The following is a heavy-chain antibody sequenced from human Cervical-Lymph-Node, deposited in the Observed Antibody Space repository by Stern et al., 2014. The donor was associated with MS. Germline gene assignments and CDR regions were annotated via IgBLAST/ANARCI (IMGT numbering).Heavy chain of an antibody. CDR3: AKHRAGYKTDNDY. V-gene: IGHV3-23*04. Sequence: EVQLVESGGGLVQPGGSLRLSCTASGFTFTNYAMSWVRQPPGKGLEWVSVISGGGCSTFYADSVKGRFTISGDNSKSTLYLEMNSLRAEDTAVYYCAKHRAGYKTDNDYWGQGTLVTVSS. CDR2: ISGGGCST. J-gene: IGHJ4*02. D-gene: IGHD5-24*01. CDR1: GFTFTNYA.